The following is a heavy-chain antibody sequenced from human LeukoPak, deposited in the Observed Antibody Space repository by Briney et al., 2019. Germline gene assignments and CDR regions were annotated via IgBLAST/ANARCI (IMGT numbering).Heavy chain of an antibody. Sequence: KTSETLSLTCTVSGGSISSYYWSWIRQPAGKGLEWIGRIYTSGSTNYNPSLKSRVTMSVDTSKNQFSLKLSSVTAADTAVYYCASGAKFWGGYLDDAFDIWGQGTMVTVSA. CDR3: ASGAKFWGGYLDDAFDI. V-gene: IGHV4-4*07. J-gene: IGHJ3*02. CDR2: IYTSGST. CDR1: GGSISSYY. D-gene: IGHD3-3*01.